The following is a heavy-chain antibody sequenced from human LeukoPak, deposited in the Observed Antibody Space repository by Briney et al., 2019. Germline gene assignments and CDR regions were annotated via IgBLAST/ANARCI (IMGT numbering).Heavy chain of an antibody. CDR2: INPNSGGT. V-gene: IGHV1-2*02. CDR1: GGTFSSYA. D-gene: IGHD5-18*01. J-gene: IGHJ4*02. Sequence: ASVKVSCKASGGTFSSYAISWVRQAPGQGLEWMGWINPNSGGTNYAQKFQGRVTMTRDTSISTAYMELSRLRSDDTAVYYCARGDTAITDYWGQGTLVTVSS. CDR3: ARGDTAITDY.